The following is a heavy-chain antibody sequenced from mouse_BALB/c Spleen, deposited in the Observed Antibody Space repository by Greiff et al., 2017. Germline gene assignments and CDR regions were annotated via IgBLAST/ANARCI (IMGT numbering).Heavy chain of an antibody. D-gene: IGHD1-2*01. V-gene: IGHV10S3*01. Sequence: GGGLVQPKGSLKLSCAALGFTFNTYAMHWVRQAPGKGLEWAARIRSKSNNYATYYADSVKDRFTISRDDSKSMLYLQMNNLKTEDTAMYYCVRQDYYGYDAMDYWGQGTSVTVSS. CDR1: GFTFNTYA. J-gene: IGHJ4*01. CDR3: VRQDYYGYDAMDY. CDR2: IRSKSNNYAT.